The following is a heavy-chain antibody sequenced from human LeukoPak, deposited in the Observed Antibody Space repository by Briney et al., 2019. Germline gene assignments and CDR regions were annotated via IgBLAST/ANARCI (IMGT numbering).Heavy chain of an antibody. CDR3: ARDNELGMADAFDI. V-gene: IGHV3-7*01. CDR2: IKQDGSEK. Sequence: PGGSLRLSCAASGFTFSSYWMSWVRQAPGKGLEWVANIKQDGSEKYYVDSVKGRFTISRDNAKNSLYLQMNSLRAEDTAVYYCARDNELGMADAFDIWGQGTMVTVSS. J-gene: IGHJ3*02. D-gene: IGHD7-27*01. CDR1: GFTFSSYW.